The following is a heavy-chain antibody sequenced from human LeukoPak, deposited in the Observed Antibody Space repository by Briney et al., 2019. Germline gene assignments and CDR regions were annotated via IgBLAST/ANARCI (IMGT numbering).Heavy chain of an antibody. Sequence: ASVKVSCKASGYTFTSYGISWVRQAPGQGLEWMGWISAYNGNTNYAQKLQGRVTMTTDTSTSTAYMELRSLRSDDTAVYYCATGLTVAGTAMVEDYYYYYMDVWGKGTTVTVSS. J-gene: IGHJ6*03. D-gene: IGHD5-18*01. CDR3: ATGLTVAGTAMVEDYYYYYMDV. V-gene: IGHV1-18*01. CDR1: GYTFTSYG. CDR2: ISAYNGNT.